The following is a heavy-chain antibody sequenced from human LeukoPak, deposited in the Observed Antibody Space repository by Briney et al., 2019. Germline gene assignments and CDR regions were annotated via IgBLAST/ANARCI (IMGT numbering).Heavy chain of an antibody. J-gene: IGHJ4*02. D-gene: IGHD6-13*01. CDR1: GASFSSSTYY. V-gene: IGHV4-39*01. Sequence: SETLSLTCTVSGASFSSSTYYWGWIRQPPGKGLEWIGSIYYSGSTYYNPSLKSRVTMSVDTSKNQFSLKLSSVTAADTAVYYCARHAGGISATGARPFDYWGQGTLVTVSS. CDR2: IYYSGST. CDR3: ARHAGGISATGARPFDY.